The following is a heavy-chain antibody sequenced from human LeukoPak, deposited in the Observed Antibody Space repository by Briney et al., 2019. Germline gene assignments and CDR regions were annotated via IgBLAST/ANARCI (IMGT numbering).Heavy chain of an antibody. CDR3: ATYLSRYAFDY. Sequence: SETLSLTCTVSGGSIGNYYWSWIRQPAGKGLEWIGRIFTSGSTNYNPSLKSRITMSVDTSKNQFSLKLNSVTAADTAVYYCATYLSRYAFDYWGQGSLVTVSS. CDR2: IFTSGST. D-gene: IGHD1-1*01. J-gene: IGHJ4*02. V-gene: IGHV4-4*07. CDR1: GGSIGNYY.